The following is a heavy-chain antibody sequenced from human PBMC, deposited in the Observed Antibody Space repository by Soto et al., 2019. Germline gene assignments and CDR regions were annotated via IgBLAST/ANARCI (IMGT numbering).Heavy chain of an antibody. V-gene: IGHV3-23*01. CDR3: ARDLYGSSDS. CDR2: SSSSGDFT. D-gene: IGHD6-6*01. J-gene: IGHJ4*02. Sequence: GGSLRLSCAASGFTISNYGMSWVSQAPGKALEWVSTSSSSGDFTYYADSVRGRFTISRDNSRNTLSLQMNSLRAEDKALYYCARDLYGSSDSRGQGTQVTVSS. CDR1: GFTISNYG.